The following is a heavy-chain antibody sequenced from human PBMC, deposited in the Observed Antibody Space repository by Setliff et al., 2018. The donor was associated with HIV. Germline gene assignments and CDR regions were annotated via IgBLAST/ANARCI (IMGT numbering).Heavy chain of an antibody. V-gene: IGHV1-69*06. Sequence: SVKVPCKASGGTLSSHGISWVRQAPGQGLEWMGRIIPIFGTPNYAQKFQGRVTFTADKSTSTAYMELNSLRSEDTAVYYCARAQGYCGGECYYHFDYWGQGTLVTVSS. CDR1: GGTLSSHG. CDR2: IIPIFGTP. J-gene: IGHJ4*02. CDR3: ARAQGYCGGECYYHFDY. D-gene: IGHD2-21*01.